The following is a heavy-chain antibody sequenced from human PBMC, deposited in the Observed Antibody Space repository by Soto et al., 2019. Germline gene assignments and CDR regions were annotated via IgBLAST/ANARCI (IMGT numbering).Heavy chain of an antibody. V-gene: IGHV1-69*06. J-gene: IGHJ6*02. D-gene: IGHD3-3*01. CDR1: GGTFSSYA. Sequence: QVQLVQSGAEVKKPGSSVKVSCKASGGTFSSYAISWVRQAPGQGLEWMGGIIPIFGTANYAQKFQGRVTITADKSTSTAYMELSSLRSEDTAVYYCARPLSGYYDFWSGYYSGPDYYYYGMDVWGQGTTVTVSS. CDR3: ARPLSGYYDFWSGYYSGPDYYYYGMDV. CDR2: IIPIFGTA.